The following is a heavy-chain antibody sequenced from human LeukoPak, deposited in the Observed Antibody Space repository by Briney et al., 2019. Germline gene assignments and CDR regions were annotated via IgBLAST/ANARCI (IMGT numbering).Heavy chain of an antibody. D-gene: IGHD1-1*01. J-gene: IGHJ4*01. CDR2: MNSAGTTI. CDR3: IREVQVRESASLGL. Sequence: GGSLRLSCAASGFTISGFWMHWVRQVPGEGLVWVARMNSAGTTINYADSVKGRFTISRDNVRNTLHLQMNNLSLEDTAVYFCIREVQVRESASLGLWGRGTLVTVS. V-gene: IGHV3-74*01. CDR1: GFTISGFW.